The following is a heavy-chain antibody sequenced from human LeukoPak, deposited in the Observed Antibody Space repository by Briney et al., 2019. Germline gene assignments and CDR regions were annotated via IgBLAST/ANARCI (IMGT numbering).Heavy chain of an antibody. CDR2: ISGSGDNT. D-gene: IGHD3-3*02. Sequence: GGSLRLSCAASGFTFSNSAMSWVRQAPGKGLEWVSAISGSGDNTYYADSVKGRFTVSRDNSKDTLYLQMNSLRADDTAVYYCAKAFSGGKWTPDYWGQGTLVTVSS. CDR3: AKAFSGGKWTPDY. CDR1: GFTFSNSA. V-gene: IGHV3-23*01. J-gene: IGHJ4*02.